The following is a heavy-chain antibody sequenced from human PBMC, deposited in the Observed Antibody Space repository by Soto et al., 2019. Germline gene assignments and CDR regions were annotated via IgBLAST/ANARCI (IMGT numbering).Heavy chain of an antibody. D-gene: IGHD2-15*01. V-gene: IGHV3-15*01. J-gene: IGHJ3*02. CDR2: IKSKTDGGTT. CDR1: GFTFSNAW. Sequence: EVQLVESGGGLVKPGGSLRLSCAASGFTFSNAWMSWVRQAPGKGLEWVGRIKSKTDGGTTDYAAPVKGRFTISRDDSKNTLYLQMNSLKTEDTAVYYCTTDVSGGLAFDIWGQGTMVTVSS. CDR3: TTDVSGGLAFDI.